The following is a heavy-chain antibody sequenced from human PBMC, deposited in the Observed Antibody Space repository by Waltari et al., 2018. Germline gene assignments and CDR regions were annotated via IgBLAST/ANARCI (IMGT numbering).Heavy chain of an antibody. J-gene: IGHJ4*02. V-gene: IGHV4-34*01. CDR1: GGSFSGYY. D-gene: IGHD3-16*02. CDR3: ARRAYDYVWGSYRASAPDY. CDR2: INHSGST. Sequence: QVQLQQWGAGLLKPSETLSLTCAVYGGSFSGYYWSWIRQPPGQGLEWIGEINHSGSTNYNPSLKSRVTISVDTSKNQFSLKLSSVTAADTAVYYCARRAYDYVWGSYRASAPDYWGQGTLVTVSS.